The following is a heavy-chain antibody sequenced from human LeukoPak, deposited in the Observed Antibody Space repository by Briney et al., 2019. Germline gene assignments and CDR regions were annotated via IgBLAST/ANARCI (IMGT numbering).Heavy chain of an antibody. CDR2: IYTSGST. D-gene: IGHD3-10*01. Sequence: SETLSLTCTVSGGSISSGSYYWSWIRQPAGKGLEWIGRIYTSGSTNYNPSLKSRVTISVDTSKNQFSLKLSSVTAADTAVHYCARAGQAYYFDYWGQGTLVTVSS. CDR3: ARAGQAYYFDY. V-gene: IGHV4-61*02. CDR1: GGSISSGSYY. J-gene: IGHJ4*02.